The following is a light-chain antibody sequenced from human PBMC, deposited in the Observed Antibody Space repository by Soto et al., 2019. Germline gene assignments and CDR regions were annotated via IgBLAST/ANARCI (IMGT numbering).Light chain of an antibody. CDR2: EVS. Sequence: QSALTQPASVSGSPGQSITISCTGTISDVGGHNYGSWYQQHPGKAPKLLIYEVSDRPSGVCNRCSGSKSGNTASLTISWLQAEYEADYYCSSYSSSSTWVFGGGTKVTVL. J-gene: IGLJ3*02. CDR3: SSYSSSSTWV. CDR1: ISDVGGHNY. V-gene: IGLV2-14*01.